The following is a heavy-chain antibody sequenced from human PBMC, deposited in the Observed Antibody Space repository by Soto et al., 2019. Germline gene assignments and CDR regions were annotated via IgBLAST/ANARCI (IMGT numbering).Heavy chain of an antibody. J-gene: IGHJ4*02. CDR2: IIPMFGTT. CDR1: GGTFSSYT. D-gene: IGHD3-22*01. CDR3: ASEGSYAGGGYSKFGY. Sequence: QVQLVQSGAEVKKPGSSVKVSCKASGGTFSSYTISWVRQAPGQGLEWMGEIIPMFGTTNYARNFQDRVTITADESTATAYLELTSLRSEDTAIYYCASEGSYAGGGYSKFGYWGQGTQVSVSS. V-gene: IGHV1-69*01.